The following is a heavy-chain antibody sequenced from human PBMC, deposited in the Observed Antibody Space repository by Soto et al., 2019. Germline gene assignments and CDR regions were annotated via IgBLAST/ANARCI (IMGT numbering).Heavy chain of an antibody. CDR2: IYHTGTT. J-gene: IGHJ6*02. CDR1: GGSISSGGYS. V-gene: IGHV4-30-2*01. Sequence: QLQLQESGSGLVKPSQTLSLACAVSGGSISSGGYSWSWIRQPPGKGLEWIGYIYHTGTTYYNPSHKSRLTISVDRSRNQFTLKLGSVTAADTAVYYCARAHSGDYDYGMDVWGQGTTGTVSS. D-gene: IGHD4-17*01. CDR3: ARAHSGDYDYGMDV.